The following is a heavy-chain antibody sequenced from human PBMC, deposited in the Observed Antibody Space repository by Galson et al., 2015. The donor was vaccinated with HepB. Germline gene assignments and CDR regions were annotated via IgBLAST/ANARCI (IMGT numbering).Heavy chain of an antibody. CDR3: ARHVPGAYGDYDSIDY. V-gene: IGHV5-51*01. CDR2: IHPADSDT. Sequence: QSGAEVKKPGESLKISCKASGYSFSSYWIGWVRQKPGKGLEWMGVIHPADSDTRYDLSFQGPVTMSVDKSISVAFVQWSSLEASDTAMYYCARHVPGAYGDYDSIDYWGQGTLVTVSS. CDR1: GYSFSSYW. J-gene: IGHJ4*02. D-gene: IGHD4-17*01.